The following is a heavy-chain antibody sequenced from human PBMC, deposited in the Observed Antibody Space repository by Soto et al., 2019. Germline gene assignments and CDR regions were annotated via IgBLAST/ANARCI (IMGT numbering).Heavy chain of an antibody. CDR2: INPNSGGT. J-gene: IGHJ3*02. D-gene: IGHD3-22*01. CDR1: GYTFTGYY. CDR3: ARGDSSGYYFDDAFDI. Sequence: ASVKVSCKASGYTFTGYYMHWVRQAPGQGLEWMGWINPNSGGTNYAQKFQGWVTMTRDTSISTAYMELSRLRSDDTAVYYCARGDSSGYYFDDAFDIWGQGTMVTVPS. V-gene: IGHV1-2*04.